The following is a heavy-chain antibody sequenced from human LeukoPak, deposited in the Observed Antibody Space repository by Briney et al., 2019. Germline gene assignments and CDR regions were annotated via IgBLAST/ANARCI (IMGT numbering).Heavy chain of an antibody. D-gene: IGHD6-6*01. CDR1: GYTFTGYY. Sequence: GASVKVSCKASGYTFTGYYMHWVRQAPGQGLEWMGWINPNSGGTNYAQKFQGRVTMTRDTSISTAYMELSRLRSDDTAVYYCATAVYSSSFYYFDYWGQGTLVTVSS. V-gene: IGHV1-2*02. J-gene: IGHJ4*02. CDR3: ATAVYSSSFYYFDY. CDR2: INPNSGGT.